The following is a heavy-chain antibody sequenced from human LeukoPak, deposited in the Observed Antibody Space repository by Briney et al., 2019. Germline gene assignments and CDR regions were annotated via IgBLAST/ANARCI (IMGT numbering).Heavy chain of an antibody. CDR2: ISGSGGST. CDR3: AKYYSSSPPTGFDP. V-gene: IGHV3-23*01. D-gene: IGHD6-13*01. CDR1: GFTFSSYA. J-gene: IGHJ5*02. Sequence: GASLRLSCAAPGFTFSSYAMSWVRQAPGKGLEWVSAISGSGGSTYYADSVKGRFTISRDNSKNTLYLQMNSLRAEDTAVYYCAKYYSSSPPTGFDPWGQGTLVTVSS.